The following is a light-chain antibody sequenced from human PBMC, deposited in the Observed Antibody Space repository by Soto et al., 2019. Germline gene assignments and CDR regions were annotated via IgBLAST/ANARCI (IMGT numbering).Light chain of an antibody. CDR1: QSITTY. Sequence: DIQMPQSPSSLSASVGDRVTITCRASQSITTYLNWYQQTSGEAPKLLIYAAARLQTGVPSRFSGSGSGTDFTLTISSLQPDDFATYYCQQYNSYPWTFGQGTKVDIK. V-gene: IGKV1-39*01. CDR3: QQYNSYPWT. J-gene: IGKJ1*01. CDR2: AAA.